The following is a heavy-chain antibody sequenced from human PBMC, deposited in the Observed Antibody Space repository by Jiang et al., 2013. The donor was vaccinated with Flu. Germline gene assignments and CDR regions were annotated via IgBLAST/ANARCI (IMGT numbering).Heavy chain of an antibody. D-gene: IGHD6-13*01. J-gene: IGHJ6*02. CDR2: ISYSGGT. CDR1: GGSVSSDDYY. Sequence: GLVKPSQTLSLTCTVSGGSVSSDDYYWTWIRQTPGKGLEWFGYISYSGGTYYNPSLKSRVTISVDTSKNQFSLKLSSVTAADTAVYYCARDRTGDGQQLEGNYYYYGMDVWGQGTTVTVSS. V-gene: IGHV4-30-4*01. CDR3: ARDRTGDGQQLEGNYYYYGMDV.